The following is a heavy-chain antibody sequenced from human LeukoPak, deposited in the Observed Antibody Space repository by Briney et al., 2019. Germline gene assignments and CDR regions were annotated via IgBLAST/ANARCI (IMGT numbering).Heavy chain of an antibody. CDR3: AGAHYYDSSGYYSY. CDR1: GFTFDDYA. CDR2: ISWNSGSI. Sequence: PGRSLRLSCAASGFTFDDYAMHWVRQAPGKGLEWVSGISWNSGSIGYADSVKGRFTIPRDNAKNSLYLQMNSLRAEDTAVYYCAGAHYYDSSGYYSYWGQGTLVTVSS. V-gene: IGHV3-9*01. J-gene: IGHJ4*02. D-gene: IGHD3-22*01.